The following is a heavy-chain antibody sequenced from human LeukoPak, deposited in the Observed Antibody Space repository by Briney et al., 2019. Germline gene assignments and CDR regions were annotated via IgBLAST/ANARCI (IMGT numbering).Heavy chain of an antibody. D-gene: IGHD5-18*01. Sequence: PSETLSLTCAVYGGSFSGSYWSCILHPPLKRPYWIGAINHSGSTNYNPSLKSRVTISVDTSKNQFSLKLSSVTAADTAVYYCARPLVRGYSYGYQAFDYWGQGTLVTVSS. CDR1: GGSFSGSY. CDR2: INHSGST. J-gene: IGHJ4*02. V-gene: IGHV4-34*01. CDR3: ARPLVRGYSYGYQAFDY.